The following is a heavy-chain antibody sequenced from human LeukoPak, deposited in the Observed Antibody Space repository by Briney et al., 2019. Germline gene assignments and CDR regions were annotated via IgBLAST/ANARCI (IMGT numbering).Heavy chain of an antibody. J-gene: IGHJ4*02. CDR3: ARAPFGVFDY. V-gene: IGHV3-66*01. D-gene: IGHD2-8*01. CDR1: GFTVSSNY. CDR2: IYGGGST. Sequence: GGSLRLSCAASGFTVSSNYMSWVRQAPGKGLEWVSVIYGGGSTYYADSVKGRFTISRDNSKNTLYLQMNSLRAEDTAVYNCARAPFGVFDYWGQGTLVTVSS.